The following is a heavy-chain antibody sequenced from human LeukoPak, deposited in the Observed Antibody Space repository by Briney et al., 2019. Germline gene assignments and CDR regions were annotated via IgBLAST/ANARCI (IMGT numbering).Heavy chain of an antibody. CDR2: ISWNSGSI. CDR3: ASGSGSYDY. Sequence: GGSLRLSCAASGFTFDDYAMHWVRHAPGKGLEWVSGISWNSGSIGYADSVKDRFTISRDNAKNSLYLQMNSLRAEDTALYYCASGSGSYDYWGQGTLVTVSS. V-gene: IGHV3-9*01. D-gene: IGHD1-26*01. J-gene: IGHJ4*02. CDR1: GFTFDDYA.